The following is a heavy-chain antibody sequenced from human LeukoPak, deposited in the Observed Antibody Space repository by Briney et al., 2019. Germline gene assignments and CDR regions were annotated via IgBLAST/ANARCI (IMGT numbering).Heavy chain of an antibody. V-gene: IGHV3-30*02. CDR3: AKDHRAYCGGDCVDFDY. CDR2: IRYDGSNK. CDR1: GFTFSSYS. D-gene: IGHD2-21*02. Sequence: GGSLRLSCAASGFTFSSYSMNWVRQAPGKGLEWVAFIRYDGSNKYYADSVKGRFTISRDNSKNTLYLQMNSLRAEDTAVYYCAKDHRAYCGGDCVDFDYWGQGTLVTVSS. J-gene: IGHJ4*02.